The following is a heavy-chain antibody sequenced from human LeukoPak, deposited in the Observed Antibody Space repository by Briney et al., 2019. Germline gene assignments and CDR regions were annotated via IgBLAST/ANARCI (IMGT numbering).Heavy chain of an antibody. J-gene: IGHJ4*02. V-gene: IGHV3-30*18. CDR1: GFTFSSYG. D-gene: IGHD3-10*01. CDR3: AKERLWFGELSPLYFDY. Sequence: GGSLRLSWSGSGFTFSSYGMHWVRQAPGKGLEGVAVISYDGSNKYYADSVKGRFTISRDNSKNTLYLQMNSLRAEDTAVYYCAKERLWFGELSPLYFDYWGQGTLVTVSS. CDR2: ISYDGSNK.